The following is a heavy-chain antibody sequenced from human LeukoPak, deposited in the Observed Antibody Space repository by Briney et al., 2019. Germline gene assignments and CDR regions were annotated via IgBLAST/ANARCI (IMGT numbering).Heavy chain of an antibody. CDR2: VSQSGTTI. D-gene: IGHD3-10*01. CDR3: ARGLTSPPHYYGSGLGY. V-gene: IGHV3-11*01. Sequence: GGSLRLSCAASGFTFSDYYMSWVRQAPGKGLEWLSYVSQSGTTIYYADSVKGRFTISRDNGKNSLYLQMNSLRAEDTAVYYCARGLTSPPHYYGSGLGYWGQGTLVTVSS. J-gene: IGHJ4*02. CDR1: GFTFSDYY.